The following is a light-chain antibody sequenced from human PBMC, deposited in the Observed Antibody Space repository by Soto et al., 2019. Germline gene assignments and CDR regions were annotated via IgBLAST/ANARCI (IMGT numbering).Light chain of an antibody. CDR3: LQDYNYPRT. J-gene: IGKJ1*01. CDR2: KAS. V-gene: IGKV1-5*03. CDR1: QTISSW. Sequence: DIPMTQSPSTLSGAVGYRVTITCRASQTISSWLAWYQQKPGKAPKLLIYKASTLKSGVPSRFSGSGSGTEFTLTISSLQPEDFATYYCLQDYNYPRTFGQGTKVDIK.